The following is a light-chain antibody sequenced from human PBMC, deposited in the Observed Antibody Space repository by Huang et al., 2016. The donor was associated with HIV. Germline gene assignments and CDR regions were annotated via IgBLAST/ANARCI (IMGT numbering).Light chain of an antibody. CDR2: DTS. CDR3: QQRSNWPLT. V-gene: IGKV3-11*01. CDR1: QSVRSY. Sequence: EIVLTQSPATLSLSPGETATLSCRASQSVRSYLAWYQHKPGQAPRLLIYDTSIRASGVPGRISGGGSGTDFPLTISGLEPEDFAVYYCQQRSNWPLTFGGGTKVEI. J-gene: IGKJ4*01.